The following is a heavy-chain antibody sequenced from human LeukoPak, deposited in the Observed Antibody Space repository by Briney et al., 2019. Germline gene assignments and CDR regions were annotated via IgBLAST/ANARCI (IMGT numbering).Heavy chain of an antibody. CDR1: GFSLRSSGMC. CDR3: ARISDHFDSSGYSVFDY. J-gene: IGHJ4*02. Sequence: SGPALVKPTQTLTLTCTFSGFSLRSSGMCVSWIRQPPGKALEWLARIDWDDGKYYSTSLKTRLTLSKDTSKNQVVLTMINMDPVDTATYYCARISDHFDSSGYSVFDYWGQGILVTVSS. D-gene: IGHD3-22*01. V-gene: IGHV2-70*11. CDR2: IDWDDGK.